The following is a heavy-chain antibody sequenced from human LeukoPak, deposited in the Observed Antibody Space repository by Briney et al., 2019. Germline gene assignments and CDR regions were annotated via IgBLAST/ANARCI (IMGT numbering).Heavy chain of an antibody. CDR2: IIPIFGTA. Sequence: ASVKVSCKASGGTFSSYAISRVRQAPGQGLEWMGGIIPIFGTANYAQKFQGRVTITADESTSTAYIELSSLRSEDTAVYYCATDPDYGDYGAFDIWGQGTMVTVSS. CDR1: GGTFSSYA. CDR3: ATDPDYGDYGAFDI. V-gene: IGHV1-69*13. J-gene: IGHJ3*02. D-gene: IGHD4-17*01.